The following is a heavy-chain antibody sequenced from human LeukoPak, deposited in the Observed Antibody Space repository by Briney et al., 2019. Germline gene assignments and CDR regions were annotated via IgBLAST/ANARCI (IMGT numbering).Heavy chain of an antibody. Sequence: GGSLRLSCAASGVTFRSHGMHWVREAPGKGLEWVALISSDGNDKLYGESVRGRFTVSRDDSKSTLYLQMNSLRAEDTAVYYCATQGDIVVVPAASWSDYWGQGTLVTVSS. D-gene: IGHD2-2*01. CDR1: GVTFRSHG. CDR2: ISSDGNDK. CDR3: ATQGDIVVVPAASWSDY. V-gene: IGHV3-30*03. J-gene: IGHJ4*02.